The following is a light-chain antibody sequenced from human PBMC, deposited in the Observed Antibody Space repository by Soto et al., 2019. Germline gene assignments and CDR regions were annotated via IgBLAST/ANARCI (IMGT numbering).Light chain of an antibody. CDR1: SSNIGSNP. Sequence: QSVLTQPPSASGTPGQRVTISCSGSSSNIGSNPVNWYQQLPGTAPRLLIYSNNQRPSRVPDRFSGSTSGTSASLAISGLQSEDEADYYCAAWDDSLNGWVFGGGTKLTVL. CDR2: SNN. J-gene: IGLJ3*02. V-gene: IGLV1-44*01. CDR3: AAWDDSLNGWV.